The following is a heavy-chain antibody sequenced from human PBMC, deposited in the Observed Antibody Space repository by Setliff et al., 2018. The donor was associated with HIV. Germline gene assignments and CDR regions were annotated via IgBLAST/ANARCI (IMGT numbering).Heavy chain of an antibody. CDR1: GASTSDNIYY. V-gene: IGHV4-39*07. J-gene: IGHJ4*02. Sequence: LSLTCSVTGASTSDNIYYWGWIRHSPGKGLEWIASAHYSGAIFYNPSLNSRVTMSVDTSKNQFSLKLYSATAADTAVYYCARIASVAGAYYFDYWGQGTLVTVSS. CDR2: AHYSGAI. CDR3: ARIASVAGAYYFDY. D-gene: IGHD2-21*01.